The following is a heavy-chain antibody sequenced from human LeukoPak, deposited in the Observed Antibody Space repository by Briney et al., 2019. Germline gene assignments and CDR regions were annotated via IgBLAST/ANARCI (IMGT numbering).Heavy chain of an antibody. CDR1: GFTFGSHS. CDR3: ARAMGTSYGFWSGSYTVSYYYYMDV. D-gene: IGHD3-3*01. V-gene: IGHV3-7*01. CDR2: IKQDGSEK. Sequence: GGSLRLSXATFGFTFGSHSMSWVRQAPGKGLEWLANIKQDGSEKHYVDSVKGRFSISRDNTKNSLYLQMSSLRAEDTAVYYCARAMGTSYGFWSGSYTVSYYYYMDVWGKGTTVAVS. J-gene: IGHJ6*03.